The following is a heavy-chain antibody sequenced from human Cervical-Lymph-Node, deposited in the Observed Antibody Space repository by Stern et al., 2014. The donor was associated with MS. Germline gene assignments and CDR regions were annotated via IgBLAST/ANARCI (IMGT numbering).Heavy chain of an antibody. J-gene: IGHJ1*01. CDR1: GGSFSGYY. Sequence: QLQLQQWGAGLLKPSETLSLTCAVYGGSFSGYYWSWIRQPPGKGLEWIGEINHSGSTNYNPSLKSRVTISVDTSKNQFSLKLSSVTAADTAVYYCARGWARGPAEYFQHWGQGTLVTVSS. CDR3: ARGWARGPAEYFQH. D-gene: IGHD3-10*01. CDR2: INHSGST. V-gene: IGHV4-34*01.